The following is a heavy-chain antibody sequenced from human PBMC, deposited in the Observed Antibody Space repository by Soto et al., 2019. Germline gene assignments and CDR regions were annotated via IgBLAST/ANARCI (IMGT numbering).Heavy chain of an antibody. D-gene: IGHD2-8*01. J-gene: IGHJ4*02. CDR3: ARAGNCTNGVCSGFDY. V-gene: IGHV1-3*01. Sequence: ASVKVSCKASGYTFTSYAMHWVRQAPGQRLEWMGWINAGNGNTKYSQKFQGRVTITRDTSASTAYMELSSLRSEDTAVYYCARAGNCTNGVCSGFDYWGQGTLVTVSS. CDR2: INAGNGNT. CDR1: GYTFTSYA.